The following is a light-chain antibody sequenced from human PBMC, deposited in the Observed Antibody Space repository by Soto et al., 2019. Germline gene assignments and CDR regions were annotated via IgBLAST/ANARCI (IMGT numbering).Light chain of an antibody. J-gene: IGKJ1*01. Sequence: DIQMTQSPSTLSASVGDRVTITCRASQSIDTWLAWYQQKPGEVPKVLIYKVSNLQREVPSRFSGSGSGTEFTLTISGLQPDDFATYYCQHYKFFPWTFGQGTRVEIK. V-gene: IGKV1-5*03. CDR1: QSIDTW. CDR3: QHYKFFPWT. CDR2: KVS.